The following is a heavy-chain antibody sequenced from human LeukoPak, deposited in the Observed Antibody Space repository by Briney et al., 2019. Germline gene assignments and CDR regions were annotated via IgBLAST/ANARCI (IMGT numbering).Heavy chain of an antibody. V-gene: IGHV3-30*04. J-gene: IGHJ4*02. CDR2: ISYDGSNI. CDR1: GFTFSSYA. CDR3: ARDLEDSSRQALGGVDY. D-gene: IGHD3-16*01. Sequence: GGSLRLSCAASGFTFSSYAMHWVRQAPGKGLEWVAIISYDGSNIYYADSVRGRFTISRDNSKNTLYLQMSSLRLEDTAVYYCARDLEDSSRQALGGVDYGGQGTLVTVSS.